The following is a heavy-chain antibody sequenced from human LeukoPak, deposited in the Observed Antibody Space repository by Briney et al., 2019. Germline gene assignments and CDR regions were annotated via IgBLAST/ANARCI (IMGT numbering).Heavy chain of an antibody. Sequence: ASVRVSCKASGYTFTSYAMHWVRQDPGQRLEWMGWINADNGNTKYSQKFQGRVTITRDTSASTASMELSSLRSEDTAVYYCARSQWLADWHFDYWGQGTLVTVSS. V-gene: IGHV1-3*01. D-gene: IGHD6-19*01. CDR3: ARSQWLADWHFDY. CDR2: INADNGNT. J-gene: IGHJ4*02. CDR1: GYTFTSYA.